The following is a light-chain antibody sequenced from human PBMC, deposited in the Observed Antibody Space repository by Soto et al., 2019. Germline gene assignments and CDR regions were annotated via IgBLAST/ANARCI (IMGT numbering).Light chain of an antibody. J-gene: IGKJ1*01. Sequence: DIQMTQSPSTLSASVGDRVTITCRASQSISSWLAWYQQKPGKAPKLLIYDASSLESGVPSRFSGIGSGTEFTPTIGSLQPDDFATYYCQQYNSYSPTFGQGTKVDIK. V-gene: IGKV1-5*01. CDR3: QQYNSYSPT. CDR1: QSISSW. CDR2: DAS.